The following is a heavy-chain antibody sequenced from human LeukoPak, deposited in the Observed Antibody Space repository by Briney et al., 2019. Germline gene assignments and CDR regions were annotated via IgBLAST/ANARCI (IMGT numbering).Heavy chain of an antibody. CDR2: FYYTGTT. CDR1: VASFSLYY. CDR3: ARLGGNSYGLFGY. D-gene: IGHD5-18*01. Sequence: PSETLSLTCTVCVASFSLYYGTWTRRPPGRALEGFGLFYYTGTTNYTPSLKSRVTISLDTSKNQFSLKVSSLTAADTAVYYRARLGGNSYGLFGYWGQGILVTVSS. J-gene: IGHJ4*02. V-gene: IGHV4-59*08.